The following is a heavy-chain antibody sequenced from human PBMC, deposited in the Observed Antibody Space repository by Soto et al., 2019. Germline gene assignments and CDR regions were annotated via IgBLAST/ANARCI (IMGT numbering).Heavy chain of an antibody. CDR2: LKSYTDAGTT. V-gene: IGHV3-15*07. CDR3: AKITRGNSYANY. CDR1: GFTFTDAW. D-gene: IGHD5-18*01. J-gene: IGHJ4*02. Sequence: EVQLVESGGGLVEPGGPLRLSCAASGFTFTDAWMIWVRQAPGKGLEWVGRLKSYTDAGTTDYAAPVKGRFTVSRDDSKNTLYLQMNSLKTEDTAVYYCAKITRGNSYANYWGQGTLVTVSS.